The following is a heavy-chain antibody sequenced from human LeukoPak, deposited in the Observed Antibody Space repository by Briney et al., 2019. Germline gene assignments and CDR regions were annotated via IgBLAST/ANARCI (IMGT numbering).Heavy chain of an antibody. D-gene: IGHD5-18*01. Sequence: GASVKVSCKASGGTFSSYAISWVRQAPGQGLEWMGIINPSGGSTSYAQKFQGRVTMTRDMSTSTVYMELSSLRSEDTAVYYCARGRGYSYGDAFDIWGQGTMVTVSS. CDR1: GGTFSSYA. V-gene: IGHV1-46*01. CDR3: ARGRGYSYGDAFDI. J-gene: IGHJ3*02. CDR2: INPSGGST.